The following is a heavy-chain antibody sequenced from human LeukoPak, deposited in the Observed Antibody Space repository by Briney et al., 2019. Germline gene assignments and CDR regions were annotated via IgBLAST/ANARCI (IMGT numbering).Heavy chain of an antibody. CDR2: IHYSGST. CDR1: GGSISSYY. CDR3: ARKETVTKGGRFDP. V-gene: IGHV4-59*12. J-gene: IGHJ5*02. D-gene: IGHD4-17*01. Sequence: PSETLSLTCTVSGGSISSYYWTWIRQPPGKGLEWIGYIHYSGSTKYNSSLKSRVTISVDTSNNQFSLKLSSVTAADTAVYYCARKETVTKGGRFDPWGQGTLVTVSS.